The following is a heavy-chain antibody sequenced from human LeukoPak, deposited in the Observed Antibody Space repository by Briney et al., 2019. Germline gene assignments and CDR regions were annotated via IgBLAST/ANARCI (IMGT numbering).Heavy chain of an antibody. V-gene: IGHV3-74*01. CDR2: IDTDGGT. J-gene: IGHJ6*03. CDR3: VRDGPMIRGVPYMDV. Sequence: GGSLRLSWAASGFTFSSYWMHWVRQAPGKGLVWVSRIDTDGGTSYADSVKGRFTISRDNAKNTLYLQMNSLRAEDTAVYYCVRDGPMIRGVPYMDVWGKGTTVTVSS. CDR1: GFTFSSYW. D-gene: IGHD3-10*01.